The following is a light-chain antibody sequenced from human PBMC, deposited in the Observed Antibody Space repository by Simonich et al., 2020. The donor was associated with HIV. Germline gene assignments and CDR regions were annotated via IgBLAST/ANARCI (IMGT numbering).Light chain of an antibody. CDR3: QQYYSFPYT. Sequence: DIVMTQSPDSLAVSLGERATINCKSSQSVLYNSNNKDYLAWDQQKAGQTPKLLIYWASTRESGVPDRFSGSGSGTDFTLTISCLQSEDFATYYCQQYYSFPYTFGQGTKLEIK. CDR2: WAS. V-gene: IGKV4-1*01. J-gene: IGKJ2*01. CDR1: QSVLYNSNNKDY.